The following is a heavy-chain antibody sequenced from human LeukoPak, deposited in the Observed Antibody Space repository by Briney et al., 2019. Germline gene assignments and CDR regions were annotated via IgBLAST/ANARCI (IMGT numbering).Heavy chain of an antibody. J-gene: IGHJ4*02. Sequence: PSETLSLTCAVSGYSISSSYYWGWVRQPPGKGLEWIGSMYHSGSTYYNPSLKSRVTISLDTSKNQFSLNLSSVTAADTAVYYGASSFKNTTVTSGFDYWGQGTLVTVSS. CDR2: MYHSGST. D-gene: IGHD4-17*01. CDR3: ASSFKNTTVTSGFDY. CDR1: GYSISSSYY. V-gene: IGHV4-38-2*01.